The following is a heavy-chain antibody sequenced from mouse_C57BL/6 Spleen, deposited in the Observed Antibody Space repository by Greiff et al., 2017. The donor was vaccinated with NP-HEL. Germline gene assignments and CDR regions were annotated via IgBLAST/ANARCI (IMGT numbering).Heavy chain of an antibody. D-gene: IGHD2-1*01. Sequence: QVQLQQPGAELVMPGASVKLSCKASGYTFTSYWMHWVKQRPGQGLEWIGEIDPSDSYTNYNQKFKGKSTLTVDKSSSTAYMQLSSLTSEDSAAYYCAYGNPYFDYWGQGTTLTVSS. V-gene: IGHV1-69*01. J-gene: IGHJ2*01. CDR3: AYGNPYFDY. CDR1: GYTFTSYW. CDR2: IDPSDSYT.